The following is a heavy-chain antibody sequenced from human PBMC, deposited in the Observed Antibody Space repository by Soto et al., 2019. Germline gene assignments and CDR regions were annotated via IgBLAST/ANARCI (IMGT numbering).Heavy chain of an antibody. D-gene: IGHD6-19*01. Sequence: VGSLRLSCAASGFTFSSYSMNWVRQAPGKGLEWVSSISSSSSYIYYADSVKGRFTISRDNAKNSLYLQMNSLRAEDTAVYYCARDLTSGWASGLMDVWGQGTTVTVSS. CDR2: ISSSSSYI. J-gene: IGHJ6*02. CDR1: GFTFSSYS. V-gene: IGHV3-21*01. CDR3: ARDLTSGWASGLMDV.